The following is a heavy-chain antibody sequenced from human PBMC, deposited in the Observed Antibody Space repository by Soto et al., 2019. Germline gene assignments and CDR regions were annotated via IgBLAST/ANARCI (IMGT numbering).Heavy chain of an antibody. Sequence: QVQLQESGPGLVKPSQTLSLTCTVSGGSISSGGYYWSWIRQHPGKGLEWIGYIYYSGSTYYNPSLKSRVTISVDTSKNQFSLKLSSVTAADTAVYYCARIKGITSQNRNWFDPWGQGTLVTVSS. J-gene: IGHJ5*02. CDR2: IYYSGST. V-gene: IGHV4-31*03. CDR1: GGSISSGGYY. D-gene: IGHD2-2*01. CDR3: ARIKGITSQNRNWFDP.